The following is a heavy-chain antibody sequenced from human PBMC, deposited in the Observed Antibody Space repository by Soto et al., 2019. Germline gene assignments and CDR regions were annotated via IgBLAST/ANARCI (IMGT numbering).Heavy chain of an antibody. D-gene: IGHD2-2*01. CDR1: GFTFTNYE. V-gene: IGHV3-48*03. CDR3: ARLHCSSTNCSYNYYYGLEV. CDR2: ITSSGSPM. J-gene: IGHJ6*02. Sequence: GGSLRLPWGASGFTFTNYEMNWVRQAPGKGLEWVAYITSSGSPMYYADSVKGRFTISRTNVRNSLYLQMNSLRAADTAVYYCARLHCSSTNCSYNYYYGLEVWGQGTTVTICS.